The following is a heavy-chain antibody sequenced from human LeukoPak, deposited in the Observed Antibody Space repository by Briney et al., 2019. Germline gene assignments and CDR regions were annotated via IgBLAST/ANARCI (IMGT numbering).Heavy chain of an antibody. CDR2: IYHSGST. CDR3: ASDIVVVPAAIGAFDI. CDR1: GYSISSGYY. Sequence: SETLSLTCAVSGYSISSGYYWGWIRQPPGKGLEWIGSIYHSGSTYYSPSLKSRVTISVDTSKNQFSLKLSSVTAADTAVYYCASDIVVVPAAIGAFDIWGQGTMVTVSS. D-gene: IGHD2-2*02. V-gene: IGHV4-38-2*01. J-gene: IGHJ3*02.